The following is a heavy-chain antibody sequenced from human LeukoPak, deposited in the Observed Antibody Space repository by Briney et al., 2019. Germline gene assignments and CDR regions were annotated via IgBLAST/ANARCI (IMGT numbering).Heavy chain of an antibody. CDR3: AKHHREDYYDTSGRFDY. CDR1: GFTFSSYG. D-gene: IGHD3-22*01. V-gene: IGHV3-33*06. Sequence: PGGSLRLSCAASGFTFSSYGMHWVRQAPGKGLEWVAVIWYDGSNKYYADSVKGRFTISRDNSKNTLYLQMNSLRTEDTAIYYCAKHHREDYYDTSGRFDYWGQGTLVTVSS. CDR2: IWYDGSNK. J-gene: IGHJ4*02.